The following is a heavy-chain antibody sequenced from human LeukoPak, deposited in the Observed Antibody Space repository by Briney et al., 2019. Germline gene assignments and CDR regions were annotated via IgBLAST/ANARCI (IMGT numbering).Heavy chain of an antibody. J-gene: IGHJ5*02. CDR3: ARESSSFIDT. D-gene: IGHD6-13*01. CDR1: GFTFSDYY. V-gene: IGHV3-11*01. Sequence: PGGPLRLSCAASGFTFSDYYMSWIPQPPGKGLEWVSYISGSVRTRYYADSVKGRFTISRDNAKDSLFLQMNSQRPEDTAVYYCARESSSFIDTWGQGTLVTVSS. CDR2: ISGSVRTR.